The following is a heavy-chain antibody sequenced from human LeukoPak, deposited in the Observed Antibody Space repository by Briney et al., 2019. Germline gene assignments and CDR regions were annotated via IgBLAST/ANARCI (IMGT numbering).Heavy chain of an antibody. CDR1: GFTFEKYA. Sequence: GGSLRLSCAVSGFTFEKYAMHWVRQAPGKGLEWVSGIYLETGGMDYADSVKGRFIISRDKAKNSLFLHMNSLRIEDTAFYYCVKDMEPGGSGNWGQGTLVTVSS. D-gene: IGHD3-10*01. J-gene: IGHJ4*02. CDR3: VKDMEPGGSGN. CDR2: IYLETGGM. V-gene: IGHV3-9*01.